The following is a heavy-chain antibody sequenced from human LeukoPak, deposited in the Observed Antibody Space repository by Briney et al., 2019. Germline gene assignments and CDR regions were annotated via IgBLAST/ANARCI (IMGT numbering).Heavy chain of an antibody. Sequence: GGSLRLSCAASGFTFSSYGMHWVRQAPGKGLEWVAVIWYDGSNKYYADSVKGRFTISRDNSKNTLYLQMNSLRAEDTAVYYCARSILKYSSTPHYYYYGMDVWGQGTTVTVSS. CDR3: ARSILKYSSTPHYYYYGMDV. CDR1: GFTFSSYG. D-gene: IGHD6-13*01. CDR2: IWYDGSNK. J-gene: IGHJ6*02. V-gene: IGHV3-33*01.